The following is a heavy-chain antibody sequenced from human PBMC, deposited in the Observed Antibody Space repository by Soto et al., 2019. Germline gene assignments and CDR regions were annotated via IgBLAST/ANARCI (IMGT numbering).Heavy chain of an antibody. CDR3: ARSTPTSYYDYVWGSYRPFDY. J-gene: IGHJ4*02. CDR1: GYTFTGYY. CDR2: INPNSGGT. Sequence: QVQLVQSGAEVKKPGASVKVSCKASGYTFTGYYMHWVRQAPGQGLEWMGWINPNSGGTNYAQKFQGWVTMTRDTSISTAYMELSRLTSDDTAVYYCARSTPTSYYDYVWGSYRPFDYWGQGTLVTVSS. V-gene: IGHV1-2*04. D-gene: IGHD3-16*02.